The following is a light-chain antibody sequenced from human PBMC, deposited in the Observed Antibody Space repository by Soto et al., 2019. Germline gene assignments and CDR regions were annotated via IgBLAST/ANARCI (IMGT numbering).Light chain of an antibody. CDR1: SSDVGGYNS. V-gene: IGLV2-14*01. CDR3: TSYTSSSTTV. J-gene: IGLJ1*01. Sequence: QSAQTQPASVSGSPGQSITISCTGTSSDVGGYNSVSWYRQYPGKAPKLIIFDVTDRPSGISTRFSGSKSGNTASLTISGLQAEDEAVFYCTSYTSSSTTVFGTGTKLTVL. CDR2: DVT.